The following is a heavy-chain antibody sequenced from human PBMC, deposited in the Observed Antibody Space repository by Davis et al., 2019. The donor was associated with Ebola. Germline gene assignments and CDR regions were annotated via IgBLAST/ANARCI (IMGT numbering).Heavy chain of an antibody. J-gene: IGHJ4*02. CDR3: ARRLVDSLGYNFDV. CDR2: IYPGDSAT. V-gene: IGHV5-51*01. CDR1: GYSFTTYW. D-gene: IGHD5-24*01. Sequence: GESLKISCKASGYSFTTYWIAWVRQTPAKGLEWMGIIYPGDSATRYSPSFQGQVTMSVDRSINTAYLQWSSLNASDTAMYYCARRLVDSLGYNFDVWGQGTLVTVSS.